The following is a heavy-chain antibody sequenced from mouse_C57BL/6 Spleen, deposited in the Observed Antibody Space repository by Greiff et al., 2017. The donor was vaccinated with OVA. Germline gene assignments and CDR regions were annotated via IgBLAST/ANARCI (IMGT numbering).Heavy chain of an antibody. D-gene: IGHD1-1*01. CDR2: IYPGSGST. J-gene: IGHJ2*01. CDR3: ATGAKYYGSSYDY. V-gene: IGHV1-55*01. CDR1: GYTFTSYW. Sequence: VQLQQPGAELVKPGASVKMSCKASGYTFTSYWITWVKQRPGQGLEWIGDIYPGSGSTNYNEKFKSKATLTVDTSSSTAYMQLSSLTSEDSAVYYCATGAKYYGSSYDYWGQGTTLTVSS.